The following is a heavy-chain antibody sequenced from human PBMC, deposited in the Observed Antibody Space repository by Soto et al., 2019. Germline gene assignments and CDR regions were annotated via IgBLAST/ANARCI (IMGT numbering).Heavy chain of an antibody. CDR2: VYHSGGT. Sequence: TYTVSGDSVSGGGYYWGWVRQRPGKGLEWIGCVYHSGGTHYNPSLNGRLTISVDKPKNQFYLRLTSVTAADTAVYYCARYNRITVTPANIAYAMDALGQCPSVT. D-gene: IGHD1-1*01. CDR3: ARYNRITVTPANIAYAMDA. V-gene: IGHV4-31*03. J-gene: IGHJ6*02. CDR1: GDSVSGGGYY.